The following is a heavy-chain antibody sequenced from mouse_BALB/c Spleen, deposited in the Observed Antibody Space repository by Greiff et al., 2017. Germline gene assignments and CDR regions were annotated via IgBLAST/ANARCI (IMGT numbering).Heavy chain of an antibody. CDR1: GFTFSSFG. V-gene: IGHV5-17*02. J-gene: IGHJ4*01. D-gene: IGHD2-2*01. Sequence: EVLLVESGGGLVQPGGSRKLSCAASGFTFSSFGMHWVRQAPEKGLEWVAYISSGSSTIYYADTVKGRFTISRDNPKNTPFMQMTSLRSEDTAMYSVARRLEGAYYYAMDYWGQGTSVTVSS. CDR2: ISSGSSTI. CDR3: ARRLEGAYYYAMDY.